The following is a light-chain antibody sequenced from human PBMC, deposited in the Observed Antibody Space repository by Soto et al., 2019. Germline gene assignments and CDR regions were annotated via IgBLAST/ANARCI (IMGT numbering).Light chain of an antibody. V-gene: IGKV1-39*01. CDR2: AAS. CDR1: QSISNY. J-gene: IGKJ1*01. CDR3: QQSYRTPWT. Sequence: DIQMTQSPSSLSASVGDRVTITCRASQSISNYLSWYQQQPGKAPKLLIYAASSLQSGVPSRFSGSGSGTDVTLTISSLQPEDFATYYCQQSYRTPWTFGQGTKVEIK.